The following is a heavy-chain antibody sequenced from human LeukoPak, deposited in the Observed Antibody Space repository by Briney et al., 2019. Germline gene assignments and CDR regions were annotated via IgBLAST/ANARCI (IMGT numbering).Heavy chain of an antibody. J-gene: IGHJ3*02. V-gene: IGHV1-2*02. Sequence: ASVTVSCKASGYTFTGYYIHWVRQAPGQGLEWMGWIYPYSGDTNYAQNFQGRVTMTRDTSISTAYMELSSLKSDDTAVYYCARDKNSGSSLDIWGQGTMLTVSS. CDR2: IYPYSGDT. D-gene: IGHD6-6*01. CDR3: ARDKNSGSSLDI. CDR1: GYTFTGYY.